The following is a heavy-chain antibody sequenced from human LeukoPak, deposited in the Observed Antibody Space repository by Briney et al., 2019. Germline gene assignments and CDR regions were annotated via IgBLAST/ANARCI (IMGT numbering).Heavy chain of an antibody. J-gene: IGHJ4*02. D-gene: IGHD3-22*01. CDR1: GGTFSSYA. V-gene: IGHV1-69*04. Sequence: SVKVSCKASGGTFSSYAISWVRQAPGQGLEWMGRIIPILGIANYAQKFQGRVTITADKSTSTAYMELSSLRSEDTAVYYCARDHYYGSSGYYYFDYWGQGTLVTVSS. CDR2: IIPILGIA. CDR3: ARDHYYGSSGYYYFDY.